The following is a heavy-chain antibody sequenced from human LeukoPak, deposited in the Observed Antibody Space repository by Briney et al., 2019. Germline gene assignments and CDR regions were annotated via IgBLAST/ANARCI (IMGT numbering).Heavy chain of an antibody. CDR1: GGSISSGSYY. V-gene: IGHV4-61*02. J-gene: IGHJ3*02. CDR3: ASQVYYDILTATTYAFDI. CDR2: IYTSGST. D-gene: IGHD3-9*01. Sequence: PSQTLSLTCTVSGGSISSGSYYWSWIRQPAGKGLEWIGRIYTSGSTNYNPSLKSRVTISVDTSKNQFSLKLSSVTAADTAVYYCASQVYYDILTATTYAFDIWGQGTMVTVSS.